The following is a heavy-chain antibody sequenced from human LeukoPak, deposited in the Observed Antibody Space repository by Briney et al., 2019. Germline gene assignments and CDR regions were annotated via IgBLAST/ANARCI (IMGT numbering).Heavy chain of an antibody. CDR2: ISYDGSNK. CDR1: GFTFSSYA. Sequence: PGRSLRLSCAASGFTFSSYAMHWVRQAPGKGLEWVAVISYDGSNKYYADSVKGRFTISRDNSKNTLYLQMSSLRAEDTAVYYCARAIWFGELFDWFDPWGQGTPVTVSS. CDR3: ARAIWFGELFDWFDP. J-gene: IGHJ5*02. D-gene: IGHD3-10*01. V-gene: IGHV3-30*04.